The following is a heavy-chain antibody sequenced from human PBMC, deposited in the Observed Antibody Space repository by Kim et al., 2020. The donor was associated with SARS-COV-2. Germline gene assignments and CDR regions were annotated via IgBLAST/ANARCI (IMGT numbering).Heavy chain of an antibody. CDR1: GFTFSSYA. D-gene: IGHD2-2*01. V-gene: IGHV3-30-3*01. J-gene: IGHJ4*02. CDR3: ARDPRLGVPAAPFLDY. CDR2: ISYDGSNK. Sequence: GGSLRLSCAASGFTFSSYAMHWVRQAPGKGLEWVAVISYDGSNKYYADSVKGRFTISRDNSKNTLYLQMNSLRAEDTAVYYCARDPRLGVPAAPFLDYWGQGTLVTVSS.